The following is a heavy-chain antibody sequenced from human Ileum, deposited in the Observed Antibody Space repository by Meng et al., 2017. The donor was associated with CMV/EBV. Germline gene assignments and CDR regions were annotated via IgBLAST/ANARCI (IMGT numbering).Heavy chain of an antibody. CDR2: IYYSGST. Sequence: GSLRLSCTVSGGSISSSSYYWGWIRQPPGKGLEWIGSIYYSGSTYYNPSLKSRVTISVDTSKNQFSLKLSSVTAADTAVYYCARERLGGYGYYYYGMDVWGQGNTV. V-gene: IGHV4-39*07. J-gene: IGHJ6*01. CDR1: GGSISSSSYY. D-gene: IGHD3-22*01. CDR3: ARERLGGYGYYYYGMDV.